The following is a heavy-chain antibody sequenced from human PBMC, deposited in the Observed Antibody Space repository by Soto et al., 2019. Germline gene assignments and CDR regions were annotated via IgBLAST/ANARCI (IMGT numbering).Heavy chain of an antibody. CDR2: IGPSDSYT. Sequence: GESMKISREGCGYSFTSYWISLVRQLRGKGLEWMGRIGPSDSYTNYSPCFQGHVTISADKSISTAYLQWSSLKASDTAMYYCARAKLTDLDVWGQGTTVTVSS. D-gene: IGHD1-7*01. J-gene: IGHJ6*02. V-gene: IGHV5-10-1*01. CDR1: GYSFTSYW. CDR3: ARAKLTDLDV.